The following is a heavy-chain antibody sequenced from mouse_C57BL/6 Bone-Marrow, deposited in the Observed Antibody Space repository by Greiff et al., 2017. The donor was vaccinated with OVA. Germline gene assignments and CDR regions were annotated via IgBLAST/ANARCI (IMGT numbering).Heavy chain of an antibody. V-gene: IGHV1-15*01. Sequence: VQLQQSGAELVRPGASVTLSCKASGYTFTDYEMHWVKQRPVQGLEWIGDIDPGTGGTAYNQKFKGKATLTADKSSSTAYMELRSLTSVDSTIYYDTRGYINYVAMDYWGRGTAVTVSS. J-gene: IGHJ4*01. CDR3: TRGYINYVAMDY. D-gene: IGHD2-5*01. CDR2: IDPGTGGT. CDR1: GYTFTDYE.